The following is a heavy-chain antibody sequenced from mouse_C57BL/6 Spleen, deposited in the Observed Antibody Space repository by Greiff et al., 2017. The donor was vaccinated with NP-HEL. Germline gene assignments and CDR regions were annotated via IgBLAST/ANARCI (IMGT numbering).Heavy chain of an antibody. CDR1: GYTFTSYW. J-gene: IGHJ2*01. D-gene: IGHD6-1*01. CDR2: IDPSDSYT. Sequence: QVQLKQPGAELVMPGASVKLSCKASGYTFTSYWMHWVKQRPGQGLEWIGEIDPSDSYTNYNQKFKGKSTLTVDKSSSTAYMQLSSLTAEDSAVYYCARQTSGKGGYWGQGTTLTVSS. CDR3: ARQTSGKGGY. V-gene: IGHV1-69*01.